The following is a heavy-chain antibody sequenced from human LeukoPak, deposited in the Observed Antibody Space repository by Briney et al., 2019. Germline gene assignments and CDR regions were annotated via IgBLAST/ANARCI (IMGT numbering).Heavy chain of an antibody. CDR3: ARIQGGYYDSSGYFDP. V-gene: IGHV4-61*05. J-gene: IGHJ5*02. Sequence: PSETLSLTCTVSGASISSSNYYWGWIRQPPGKGLEWIADIHYTGSTNYNPSLRSRVTISVATSKNQFSLKLSSVTAADTAMYYCARIQGGYYDSSGYFDPWGQGTPVTVSS. CDR2: IHYTGST. CDR1: GASISSSNYY. D-gene: IGHD3-22*01.